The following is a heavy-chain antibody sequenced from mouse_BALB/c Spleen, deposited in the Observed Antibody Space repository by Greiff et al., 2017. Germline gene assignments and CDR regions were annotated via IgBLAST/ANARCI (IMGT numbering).Heavy chain of an antibody. V-gene: IGHV6-6*02. D-gene: IGHD1-1*01. CDR1: GFTFSNYW. Sequence: EVKLMESGGGLVQPGGSMKLSCVASGFTFSNYWMNWVRQSPEKGLEWVAEIRLKSNNYATHYAESVKGRFTISRDDSKSSVYLQMNNLRAEDTGIYYCTRITTGYWGQGTTLTVSS. CDR2: IRLKSNNYAT. J-gene: IGHJ2*01. CDR3: TRITTGY.